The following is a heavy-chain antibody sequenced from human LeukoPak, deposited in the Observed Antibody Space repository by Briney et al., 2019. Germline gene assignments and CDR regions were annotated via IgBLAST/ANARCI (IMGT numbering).Heavy chain of an antibody. J-gene: IGHJ4*02. CDR2: INHSGST. V-gene: IGHV4-34*01. Sequence: PSETLSLTCAVYGGSFSGYYWSWIRQPPGKGLEWIGEINHSGSTNYNPSLKSRVTISVDTSKNQFSLKLSSVTAADTAVYYCAGAGDSYYFDYWGQGTLVTVSS. CDR3: AGAGDSYYFDY. D-gene: IGHD7-27*01. CDR1: GGSFSGYY.